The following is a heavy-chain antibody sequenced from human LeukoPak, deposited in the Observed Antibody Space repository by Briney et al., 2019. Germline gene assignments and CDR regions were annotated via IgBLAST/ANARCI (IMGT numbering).Heavy chain of an antibody. D-gene: IGHD3-3*01. CDR1: GFTVSSNY. CDR2: IYSGGNT. J-gene: IGHJ4*02. V-gene: IGHV3-66*02. Sequence: GGSLRLSCEASGFTVSSNYMSWVRQAPGKGLEWVSAIYSGGNTFYADSVRGRFAISRDNSKNTLFLQMNNLRTEDTAVYYCARDKYDFWIGYHEGYFDSWGQGTLVTVSS. CDR3: ARDKYDFWIGYHEGYFDS.